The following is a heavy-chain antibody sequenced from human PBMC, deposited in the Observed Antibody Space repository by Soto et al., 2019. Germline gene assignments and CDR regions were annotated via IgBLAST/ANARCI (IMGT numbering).Heavy chain of an antibody. CDR3: AKAFPPFYGSGSSYYFTF. Sequence: EVQLLESGGGLVQPGGSRTLSCAASGFTFSSYAMSWVRQAPGKGLEWVSAISGSGLNTYYAESVKGRFTISRDNSKNTLYLQLNSLRAEDTAIYYCAKAFPPFYGSGSSYYFTFWGQGTLVTVSS. D-gene: IGHD3-10*01. V-gene: IGHV3-23*01. CDR1: GFTFSSYA. CDR2: ISGSGLNT. J-gene: IGHJ4*02.